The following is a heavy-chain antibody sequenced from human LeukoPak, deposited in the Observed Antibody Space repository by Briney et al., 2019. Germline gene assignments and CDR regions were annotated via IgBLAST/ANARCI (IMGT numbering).Heavy chain of an antibody. V-gene: IGHV4-34*01. J-gene: IGHJ6*02. D-gene: IGHD6-13*01. CDR3: ARGPASSWYGTNYYGMDV. Sequence: PSETLSLTCAVYGGSFSGYYWSWIRQPPGKGLEWIGEINHSGSTNYNPSLKRRVTISVDTSKNQFSLKLSSVTAADTAVYYCARGPASSWYGTNYYGMDVWGQGTTVTVSS. CDR2: INHSGST. CDR1: GGSFSGYY.